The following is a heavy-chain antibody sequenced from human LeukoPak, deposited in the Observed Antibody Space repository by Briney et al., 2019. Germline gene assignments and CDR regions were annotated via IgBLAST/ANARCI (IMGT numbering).Heavy chain of an antibody. D-gene: IGHD4-23*01. V-gene: IGHV3-30*04. J-gene: IGHJ3*02. CDR2: ISYDASNK. Sequence: GGSLRLSCAASGFTLSSYAMHWVRQAPGKGLEWVAVISYDASNKYYADSVKGRFTISRDNSKNTLYLQMNSLRAEDTAVYYCARDDPGNSWRIGAFDIWGQGTMVTVSS. CDR1: GFTLSSYA. CDR3: ARDDPGNSWRIGAFDI.